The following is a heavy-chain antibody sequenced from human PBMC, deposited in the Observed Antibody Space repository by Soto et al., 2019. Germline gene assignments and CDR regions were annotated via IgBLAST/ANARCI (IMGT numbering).Heavy chain of an antibody. V-gene: IGHV1-3*01. CDR1: GYTFTSYA. Sequence: GASVKVSCKASGYTFTSYAMHWVRQAPGQRLEWMGWINAGNGNTKYSQKFQGRVTITRDTSASTAYMELSSLRSEDTAVYYCARVRDYCSGGSCYDDAFDIWAQGTMVTVSS. J-gene: IGHJ3*02. CDR3: ARVRDYCSGGSCYDDAFDI. D-gene: IGHD2-15*01. CDR2: INAGNGNT.